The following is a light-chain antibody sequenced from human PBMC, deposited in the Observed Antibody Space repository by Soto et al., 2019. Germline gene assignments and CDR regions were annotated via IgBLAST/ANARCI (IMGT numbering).Light chain of an antibody. CDR1: QSVTNY. Sequence: DIQMIQSPSSLSASVGDRVTITCRATQSVTNYLNWYQQKPGKAPKLLIYDVSTLQSGVPSRFGGSGFGTHFTLTISSLQPEDFATYYCQQSHSIPETFGQGTKVDIK. CDR3: QQSHSIPET. V-gene: IGKV1-39*01. CDR2: DVS. J-gene: IGKJ1*01.